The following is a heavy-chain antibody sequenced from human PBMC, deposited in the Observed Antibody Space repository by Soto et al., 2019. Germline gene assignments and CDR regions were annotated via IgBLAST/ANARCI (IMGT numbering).Heavy chain of an antibody. CDR3: ARDRDTVTTWGGYYGMDV. CDR2: INAGNGNT. CDR1: GYTFTSYA. V-gene: IGHV1-3*01. Sequence: QVQLVQSGAEVKKPGASVKVSCKASGYTFTSYAMHWVRQAPGQRLEWMGWINAGNGNTKYSQKFQGRVTITRDTSASTAYMELSSLRSEDTAVYYCARDRDTVTTWGGYYGMDVWGQGTTVTVSS. D-gene: IGHD4-17*01. J-gene: IGHJ6*02.